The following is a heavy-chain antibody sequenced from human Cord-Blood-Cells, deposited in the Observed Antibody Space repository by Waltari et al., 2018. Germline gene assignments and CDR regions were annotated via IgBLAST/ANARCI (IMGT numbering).Heavy chain of an antibody. CDR1: GGCISSYY. Sequence: QVQLQESGPGLVKPSETLSLTCTVSGGCISSYYWSWIRQPPRKGLEWIGYIYSSGSTNYNPSLKRRVTISVDTSKNQFSLKLSSVTAADTAVYYCARGGITMVQGVIIPYYYGMDVWGQGTTVTVSS. J-gene: IGHJ6*02. CDR3: ARGGITMVQGVIIPYYYGMDV. V-gene: IGHV4-59*01. CDR2: IYSSGST. D-gene: IGHD3-10*01.